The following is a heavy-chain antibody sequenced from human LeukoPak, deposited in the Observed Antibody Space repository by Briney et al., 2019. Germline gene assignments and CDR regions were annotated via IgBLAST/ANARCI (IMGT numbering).Heavy chain of an antibody. CDR3: ARGPVTKFEI. CDR1: GFTVSSNY. CDR2: IYSGGTT. D-gene: IGHD4-17*01. J-gene: IGHJ3*02. V-gene: IGHV3-53*01. Sequence: GGSLRLSCAASGFTVSSNYMSWVRQAPGKGLEWVSVIYSGGTTYYADSVKGRFTISRDNSNNTLYLQMNSLRAEDTAVYYCARGPVTKFEIWGQGTILTVSS.